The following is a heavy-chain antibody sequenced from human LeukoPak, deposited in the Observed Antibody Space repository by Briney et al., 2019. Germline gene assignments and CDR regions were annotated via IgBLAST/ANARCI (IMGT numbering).Heavy chain of an antibody. V-gene: IGHV4-59*01. Sequence: SETLSLTCTVSGGSISSYYWSWIRQPPGKGLEWIGYIYYSGSTNYNPSLKSRVTISVDTSKNQFSLKLSSVTAADTAVYYCARVKDTMSDGPDIWGQGTMVTVSS. J-gene: IGHJ3*02. CDR3: ARVKDTMSDGPDI. D-gene: IGHD3-10*02. CDR2: IYYSGST. CDR1: GGSISSYY.